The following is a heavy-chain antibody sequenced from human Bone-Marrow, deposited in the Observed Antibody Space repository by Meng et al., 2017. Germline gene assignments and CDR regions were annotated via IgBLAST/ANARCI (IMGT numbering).Heavy chain of an antibody. CDR1: GGSISRYY. Sequence: GSLRLSCTVSGGSISRYYWSWIQQPPGKGLEWIGYIYDSGSTNYNPSLKSRVTISVDTSKNQFSLKLSSVTAADTAVYYCARGYYDYVWGSYPQGVYFDYWGQGTLVTVSS. V-gene: IGHV4-59*12. J-gene: IGHJ4*02. CDR3: ARGYYDYVWGSYPQGVYFDY. D-gene: IGHD3-16*02. CDR2: IYDSGST.